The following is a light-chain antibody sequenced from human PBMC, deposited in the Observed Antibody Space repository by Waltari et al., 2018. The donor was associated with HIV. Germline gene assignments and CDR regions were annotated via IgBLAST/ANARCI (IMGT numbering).Light chain of an antibody. Sequence: SYELTQPLSVSVALGQTARITCGGNNIGSKNVHWYQHKPGLAPVLVIYRDSNRPSVIPARFSASNSGNTATLTISRAQAGDEADYYCQVWDSSTGVFGGGTKLTFL. V-gene: IGLV3-9*01. CDR2: RDS. CDR3: QVWDSSTGV. CDR1: NIGSKN. J-gene: IGLJ2*01.